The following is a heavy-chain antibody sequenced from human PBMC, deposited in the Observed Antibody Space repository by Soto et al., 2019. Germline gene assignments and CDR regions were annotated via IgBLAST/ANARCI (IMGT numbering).Heavy chain of an antibody. Sequence: PGGSLRLSCAASGFTVGGYYMSWVRQAPGKGLEWVSVLYTGGSTYYADSVNGRFTISRHNSENTLYLQMNSLRVEDTAVYYCARGDLTDVWGKGTTVTVSS. J-gene: IGHJ6*04. CDR2: LYTGGST. CDR3: ARGDLTDV. V-gene: IGHV3-53*04. CDR1: GFTVGGYY.